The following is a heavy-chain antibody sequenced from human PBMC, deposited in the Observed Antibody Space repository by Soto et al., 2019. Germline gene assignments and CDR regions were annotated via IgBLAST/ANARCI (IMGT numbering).Heavy chain of an antibody. J-gene: IGHJ2*01. CDR3: ASFNWYFDL. CDR2: IYYSGST. V-gene: IGHV4-59*08. CDR1: GGSISSYY. Sequence: QVQLQESGPGLVKPSETLSLTCTVSGGSISSYYWSWIRQPPGKGLEWIGYIYYSGSTNYNPALMTRVTISVDTSKTQVSLKLSSVTAADTAVYYCASFNWYFDLWGRGTLVTVSS.